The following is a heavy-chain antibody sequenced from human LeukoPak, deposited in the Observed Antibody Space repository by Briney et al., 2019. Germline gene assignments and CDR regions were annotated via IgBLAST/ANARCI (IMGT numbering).Heavy chain of an antibody. CDR3: ARAPSARSTYFDY. Sequence: GEPLKISCKGSGYSFTSYWIGWVRQMPGKGLEWMGIIYPGDSDTRYSPSFQGQATISADKSISTAYLQWSSLKASDTAMYYCARAPSARSTYFDYWGQGTLVTVSS. V-gene: IGHV5-51*01. CDR1: GYSFTSYW. J-gene: IGHJ4*02. D-gene: IGHD5/OR15-5a*01. CDR2: IYPGDSDT.